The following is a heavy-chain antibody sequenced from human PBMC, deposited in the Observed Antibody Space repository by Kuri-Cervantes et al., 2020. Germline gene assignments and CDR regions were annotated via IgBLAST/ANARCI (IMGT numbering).Heavy chain of an antibody. V-gene: IGHV1-8*02. Sequence: ASVKVSCKASGYTFTSYDINWVRQATGQGLEWMGWMNPNSGNTGYAQKFQGRVTMTRNTSISTAYMELSNLRSEDTAVYYCARWVGSGWYIDYWGQGTLVTVSS. CDR3: ARWVGSGWYIDY. D-gene: IGHD6-19*01. CDR1: GYTFTSYD. J-gene: IGHJ4*02. CDR2: MNPNSGNT.